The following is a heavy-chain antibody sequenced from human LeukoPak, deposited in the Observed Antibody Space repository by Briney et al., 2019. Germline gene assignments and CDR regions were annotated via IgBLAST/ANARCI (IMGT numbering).Heavy chain of an antibody. CDR2: ISSSSSYT. Sequence: GGTLRLSCAASGCTFSDYYMSWIRQAPGKGLEWISYISSSSSYTNYAASVKGRFTISIDNAKNSLYLQMNSLRAEDTAVYYCARGGYSSGWYVVYWGQGTLVSVSS. CDR1: GCTFSDYY. D-gene: IGHD6-19*01. V-gene: IGHV3-11*06. J-gene: IGHJ4*02. CDR3: ARGGYSSGWYVVY.